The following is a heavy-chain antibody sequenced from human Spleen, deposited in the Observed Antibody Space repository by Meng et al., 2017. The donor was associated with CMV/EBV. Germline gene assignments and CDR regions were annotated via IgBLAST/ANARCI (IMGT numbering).Heavy chain of an antibody. D-gene: IGHD2-2*01. CDR2: INSDGSST. CDR3: ARVWRYCSSTSCYYYYGMDV. Sequence: GESLKISCAASGFTLSLYWMHWVRQVPGKGLAWVSRINSDGSSTSYADSAKGRFTISRDNAKNTLYLQMNSLRVEDTAVYYCARVWRYCSSTSCYYYYGMDVWGQGTTVTVSS. V-gene: IGHV3-74*01. J-gene: IGHJ6*02. CDR1: GFTLSLYW.